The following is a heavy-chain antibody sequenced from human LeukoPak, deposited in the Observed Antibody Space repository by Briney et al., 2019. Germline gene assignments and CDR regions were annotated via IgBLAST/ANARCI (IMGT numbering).Heavy chain of an antibody. J-gene: IGHJ4*02. D-gene: IGHD4-17*01. V-gene: IGHV4-30-2*01. CDR3: ARAHGDYVYFDY. CDR1: GGSISSGGYS. Sequence: SETLSLTCAVSGGSISSGGYSWNWIRQPPGTALEWIGYIYHSGSTYYNPSLKSRVTIAVDRSKNQFSLRLGSVTAADTAVYYCARAHGDYVYFDYWGQGTLVTVSS. CDR2: IYHSGST.